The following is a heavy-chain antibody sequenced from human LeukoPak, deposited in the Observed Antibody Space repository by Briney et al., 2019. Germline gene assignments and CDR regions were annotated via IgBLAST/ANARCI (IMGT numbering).Heavy chain of an antibody. V-gene: IGHV3-21*01. CDR3: ARNGPFDF. D-gene: IGHD2-8*01. CDR2: INARGSDI. Sequence: GGSLRLSCSASGSTFTSSAMTWVRQAPGTGLEWVSAINARGSDIYYADSVKGRFTISRDNARNSLYLQMNSLRAEDTAVYYCARNGPFDFWGQGTLVTVSS. CDR1: GSTFTSSA. J-gene: IGHJ4*02.